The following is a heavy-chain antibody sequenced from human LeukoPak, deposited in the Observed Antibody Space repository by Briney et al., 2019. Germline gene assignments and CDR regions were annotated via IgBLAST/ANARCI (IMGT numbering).Heavy chain of an antibody. CDR3: ARGRWTSSNNNWFDP. CDR2: INTSGST. Sequence: TSETLSLTCTVSGGSISSGSYYWSWIRQPAGKGLEWIGRINTSGSTNYNPSLKSRVTISIDTSKNQFSLKLSSVTAADTAVYYRARGRWTSSNNNWFDPWGQGTLVTVSS. D-gene: IGHD2/OR15-2a*01. CDR1: GGSISSGSYY. J-gene: IGHJ5*02. V-gene: IGHV4-61*02.